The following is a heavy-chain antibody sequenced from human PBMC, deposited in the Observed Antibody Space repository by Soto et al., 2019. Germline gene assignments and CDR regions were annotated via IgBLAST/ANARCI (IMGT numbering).Heavy chain of an antibody. V-gene: IGHV3-64*07. CDR1: GFTFSSHT. CDR2: VSSNGGST. CDR3: AGGLGSSWYYAFDI. D-gene: IGHD6-13*01. J-gene: IGHJ3*02. Sequence: EVQLVESGGGLVQPGGSLRLSCAASGFTFSSHTMHWVRQAPGKGLEYVSTVSSNGGSTYYADSVRGRFTISRDNSKNTLYLQMGSLRAEDMAVYYCAGGLGSSWYYAFDIWGQGTMVTVSS.